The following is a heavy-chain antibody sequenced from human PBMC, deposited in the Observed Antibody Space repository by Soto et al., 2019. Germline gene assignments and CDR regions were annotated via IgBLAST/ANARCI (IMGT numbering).Heavy chain of an antibody. J-gene: IGHJ6*03. V-gene: IGHV1-46*03. CDR1: GYTFTSYY. CDR2: INPSGGST. Sequence: QVQRVQSGAEVKKPGASVKVSCKASGYTFTSYYMHWVRQAPGQGLEWMGIINPSGGSTSYAQKFQGRVTMTRDTSTSTVYMELSSLRSEDTAVYYCARGRPVVTPWYYYMDVWGKGTTVTVSS. CDR3: ARGRPVVTPWYYYMDV. D-gene: IGHD3-22*01.